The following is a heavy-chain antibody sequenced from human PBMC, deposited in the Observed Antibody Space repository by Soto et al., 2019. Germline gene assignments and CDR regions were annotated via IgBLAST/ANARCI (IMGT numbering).Heavy chain of an antibody. CDR2: IRQDESEK. V-gene: IGHV3-7*04. CDR3: AREIVVARGASYFDY. J-gene: IGHJ4*02. Sequence: GGSLRLSCVGSGFTFSSNWMTWVRQAQGKGLEWVGNIRQDESEKYYVDSVKGRFTISRDNAKNSLYLQMNSLRAEDTAVYYCAREIVVARGASYFDYWGPGTLVTVSS. CDR1: GFTFSSNW. D-gene: IGHD2-2*01.